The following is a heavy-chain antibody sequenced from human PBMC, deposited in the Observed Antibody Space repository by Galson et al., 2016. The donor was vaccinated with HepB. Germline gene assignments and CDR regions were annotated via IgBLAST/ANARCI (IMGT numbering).Heavy chain of an antibody. Sequence: SLRLSCAASGFAFTSYGMHWVRQAPGKGLEWVAVIWFDGRTKYYADSVKGRFTISRDNSKNTVYLQMNSLRAEDTAAYYCARDWEVSMRVIELGHYYGMDVWGQGTTVTVSS. J-gene: IGHJ6*02. V-gene: IGHV3-33*01. CDR3: ARDWEVSMRVIELGHYYGMDV. CDR2: IWFDGRTK. CDR1: GFAFTSYG. D-gene: IGHD3-22*01.